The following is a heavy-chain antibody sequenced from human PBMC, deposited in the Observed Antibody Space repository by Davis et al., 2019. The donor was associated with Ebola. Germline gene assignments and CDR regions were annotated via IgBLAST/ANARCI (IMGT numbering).Heavy chain of an antibody. CDR1: GFTFSNYA. CDR2: IDGGGDAT. J-gene: IGHJ4*02. Sequence: GGSLRLSCAASGFTFSNYAMSWIRQAPGKGLEWVSAIDGGGDATYNADSVKGRFTISRDNSKNTLFLQMSSLRVEDTAVYYCATMGTGTVPGGDYWGQGTLVTVSS. D-gene: IGHD1-1*01. CDR3: ATMGTGTVPGGDY. V-gene: IGHV3-23*01.